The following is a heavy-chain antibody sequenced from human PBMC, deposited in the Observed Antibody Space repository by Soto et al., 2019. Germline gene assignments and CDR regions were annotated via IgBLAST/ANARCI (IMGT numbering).Heavy chain of an antibody. D-gene: IGHD2-8*01. CDR2: IIPIFGTA. V-gene: IGHV1-69*13. CDR3: ARNFYCTNGVCYLDPYGMDV. J-gene: IGHJ6*02. Sequence: ASVKVACQASGGTFSSYGIRRLRQASGEGLAWMGGIIPIFGTANYAQKFQGRVTITADESTSTAYMELSSLRSEDTAVYYCARNFYCTNGVCYLDPYGMDVWGQGTTVTVSS. CDR1: GGTFSSYG.